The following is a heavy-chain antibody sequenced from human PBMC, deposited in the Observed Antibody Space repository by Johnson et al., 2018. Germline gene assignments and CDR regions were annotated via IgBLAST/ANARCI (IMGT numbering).Heavy chain of an antibody. D-gene: IGHD1-26*01. CDR2: ISSNGGST. J-gene: IGHJ6*03. V-gene: IGHV3-64*02. CDR3: AKEIEWEPDYYYYYMDV. CDR1: RFTFSSYA. Sequence: VQLGESGEGLVQPGGSRRLSCAASRFTFSSYAMHWVRQAPGKGPEDVSGISSNGGSTYYADSVKGRFTIPRDNSKNTPYLQMNSLRAEDPAVYYCAKEIEWEPDYYYYYMDVWGKGTTVTVSS.